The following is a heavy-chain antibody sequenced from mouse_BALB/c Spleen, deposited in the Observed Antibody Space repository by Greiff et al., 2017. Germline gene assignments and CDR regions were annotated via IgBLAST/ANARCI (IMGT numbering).Heavy chain of an antibody. J-gene: IGHJ2*01. CDR3: ARGVDGNYPMGY. V-gene: IGHV1-87*01. CDR2: IYPGDGDT. Sequence: QVQLQQSGAELARPGASVKLSCKASGYTFTSYWMQWVKQRPGQGLEWIGAIYPGDGDTRYTQKFKGKATLTADKSSSTAYMQLSSLASEDSAVYYCARGVDGNYPMGYWGQGTTLTVSS. D-gene: IGHD2-1*01. CDR1: GYTFTSYW.